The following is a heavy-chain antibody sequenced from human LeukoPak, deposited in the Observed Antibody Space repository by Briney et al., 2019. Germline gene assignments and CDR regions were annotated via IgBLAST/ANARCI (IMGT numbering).Heavy chain of an antibody. J-gene: IGHJ5*02. CDR1: GFTFSSYW. CDR2: INSDGSST. V-gene: IGHV3-74*01. CDR3: ARYGSGTEANWFDP. Sequence: PGGSLRLSCAASGFTFSSYWMHWVRQAPGKGLVWVSRINSDGSSTSYADSVKGRFTISRDNAKNSLYLQMNSLRAEDTAVYYCARYGSGTEANWFDPWGQGTLVTVSS. D-gene: IGHD3-10*01.